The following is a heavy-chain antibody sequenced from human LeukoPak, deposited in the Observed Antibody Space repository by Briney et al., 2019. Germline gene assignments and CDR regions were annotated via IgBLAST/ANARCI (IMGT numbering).Heavy chain of an antibody. V-gene: IGHV4-59*02. CDR1: GDSVSSYY. Sequence: SETLSLTCTVSGDSVSSYYWSWFRRPPGKGLEWIGYTSDTGSTNYNPSLKSRGTISVDTSKNQFSLKLSSVTAADTAVYYCARGRTWFDPWSRGTLVTVSS. CDR2: TSDTGST. CDR3: ARGRTWFDP. J-gene: IGHJ5*02.